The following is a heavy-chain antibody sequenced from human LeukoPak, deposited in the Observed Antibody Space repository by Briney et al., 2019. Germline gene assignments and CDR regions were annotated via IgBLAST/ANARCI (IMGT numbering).Heavy chain of an antibody. Sequence: PGGSLRLSCAASGFTFSSYWMSWVRQAPGKVLEWVANIKQDGSEKYYVDSVKGRFTISRDDAKNSLYLQMNSLRAEDTAVYYCARDVSQGWFDPWGQGTLVTVSS. CDR3: ARDVSQGWFDP. V-gene: IGHV3-7*01. CDR2: IKQDGSEK. CDR1: GFTFSSYW. D-gene: IGHD5/OR15-5a*01. J-gene: IGHJ5*02.